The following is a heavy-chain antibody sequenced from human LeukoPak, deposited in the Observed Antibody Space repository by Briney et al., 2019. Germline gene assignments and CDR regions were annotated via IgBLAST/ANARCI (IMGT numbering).Heavy chain of an antibody. Sequence: PSETLSLTCTVSGYSISSGYYWSWIRQPPGKGLEWIGYIYYSGSTNYNPSLKSRVTISVDTSKNQFSLKLSSVTAADTAVYYCAREAPGSSSLYYYYYMDVWGKGTTVTISS. CDR1: GYSISSGYY. D-gene: IGHD6-13*01. CDR3: AREAPGSSSLYYYYYMDV. J-gene: IGHJ6*03. V-gene: IGHV4-61*01. CDR2: IYYSGST.